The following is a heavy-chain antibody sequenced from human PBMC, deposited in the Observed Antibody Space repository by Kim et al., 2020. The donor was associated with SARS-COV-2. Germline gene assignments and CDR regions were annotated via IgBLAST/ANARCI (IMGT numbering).Heavy chain of an antibody. Sequence: ASVKVSCKVSGYTLTELSMHWVRQAPGKGLEWMGGFDPEDGETIYAQKFQGRVTMTEDTSTDTAYMELSSLRSEDTAVYYCATTAGTGHSNWFDPWGQGTLFTVSS. J-gene: IGHJ5*02. D-gene: IGHD6-13*01. CDR3: ATTAGTGHSNWFDP. V-gene: IGHV1-24*01. CDR2: FDPEDGET. CDR1: GYTLTELS.